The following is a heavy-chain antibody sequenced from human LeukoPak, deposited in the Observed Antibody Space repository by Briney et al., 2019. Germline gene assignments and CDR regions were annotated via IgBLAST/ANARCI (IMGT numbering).Heavy chain of an antibody. J-gene: IGHJ4*02. D-gene: IGHD1-26*01. CDR3: ARDQVVGATAGTFDF. Sequence: GASVKVSCKASGYIFTSFGITWVRQAPGQGLEWMGWISAYNGHTNYAQKLQGRVTLSTDTSTSTAYMELTSLKPDDTAVYYCARDQVVGATAGTFDFWGQGTLVTVSS. CDR2: ISAYNGHT. V-gene: IGHV1-18*01. CDR1: GYIFTSFG.